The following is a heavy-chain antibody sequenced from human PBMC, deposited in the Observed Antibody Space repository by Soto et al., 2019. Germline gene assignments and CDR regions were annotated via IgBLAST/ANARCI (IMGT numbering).Heavy chain of an antibody. D-gene: IGHD1-26*01. CDR1: GYTFTSYG. J-gene: IGHJ5*02. CDR2: ISAYNGNT. Sequence: QVQLVQSGAEVKKPGASVKVSCKATGYTFTSYGISWVRQAPGQGLEWMGWISAYNGNTNYAQKLQGRITRTTATATSTAYLELRILRSADTAVYYCARTSGSSYWFDPWGQGTLVTFSS. CDR3: ARTSGSSYWFDP. V-gene: IGHV1-18*01.